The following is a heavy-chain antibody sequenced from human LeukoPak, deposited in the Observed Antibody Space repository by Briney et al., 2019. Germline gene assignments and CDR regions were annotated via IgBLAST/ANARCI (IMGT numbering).Heavy chain of an antibody. V-gene: IGHV4/OR15-8*01. CDR1: GGSIDSTYW. CDR2: IHHDGRI. CDR3: ARSHDHLWGNYPDY. D-gene: IGHD3-16*02. Sequence: SETLSLNFDVSGGSIDSTYWWNWVRQPPGKGLEWIGEIHHDGRINYNPSLKSRVTLSVDKSKNQFSLRLNSVTAADTAMYYCARSHDHLWGNYPDYWGQGTLVTVSS. J-gene: IGHJ4*02.